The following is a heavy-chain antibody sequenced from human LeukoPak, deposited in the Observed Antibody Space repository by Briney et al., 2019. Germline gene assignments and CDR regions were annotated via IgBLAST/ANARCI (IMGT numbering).Heavy chain of an antibody. CDR1: GFTFSHYA. D-gene: IGHD3-3*01. Sequence: GGSLRLSCVASGFTFSHYAMSWVRQAPGKGLEWVSGIHSRGATTYHSESVKGRFTISRDNSGNPLFLQMSSLRPEDTAVYYCVRTLYDFWSGTYDFWGQGTLVTVPS. V-gene: IGHV3-23*05. J-gene: IGHJ4*02. CDR3: VRTLYDFWSGTYDF. CDR2: IHSRGATT.